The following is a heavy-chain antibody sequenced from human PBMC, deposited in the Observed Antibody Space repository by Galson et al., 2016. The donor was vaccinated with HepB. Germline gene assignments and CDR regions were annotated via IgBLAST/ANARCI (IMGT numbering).Heavy chain of an antibody. CDR2: IIPIFGTA. V-gene: IGHV1-69*13. D-gene: IGHD2-2*01. CDR3: ARASLPYQLLGTFDI. J-gene: IGHJ3*02. CDR1: GGTFSTYA. Sequence: SVKVSCKASGGTFSTYAITWVRQAPGQGLEWMGGIIPIFGTANYAQKFQDRVTITADVSTTTAYMELSSLRSGDTAVYYCARASLPYQLLGTFDIWGQGTMVTVSS.